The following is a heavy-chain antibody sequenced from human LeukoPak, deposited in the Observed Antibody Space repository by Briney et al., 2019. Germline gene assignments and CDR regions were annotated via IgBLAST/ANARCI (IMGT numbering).Heavy chain of an antibody. Sequence: PGRSLRLSCAASRFTFSSYAMHWVRQAPGKGPEWVAVISYDGSNKYYADSVKGRFTISRDNSKNTLYLQMNSLRAEDTAVYYCARTFPGGGGFDYWGQGTLVTVSS. CDR1: RFTFSSYA. CDR2: ISYDGSNK. CDR3: ARTFPGGGGFDY. D-gene: IGHD3-16*01. J-gene: IGHJ4*02. V-gene: IGHV3-30-3*01.